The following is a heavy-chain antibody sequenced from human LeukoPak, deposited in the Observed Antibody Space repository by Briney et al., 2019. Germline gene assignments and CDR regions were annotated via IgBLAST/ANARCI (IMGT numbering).Heavy chain of an antibody. CDR1: GGSISSYY. CDR3: ARAPSTSYGDYRSVARSWFDP. Sequence: SETLSLTCTVSGGSISSYYWSWIRQPPGKGLEGIGYIYYSGSTNYNPSLKSRVIISVDTSKHQFSQKLSSVTAADTAVYYCARAPSTSYGDYRSVARSWFDPWGQGTLVTVSS. CDR2: IYYSGST. D-gene: IGHD4-17*01. V-gene: IGHV4-59*01. J-gene: IGHJ5*02.